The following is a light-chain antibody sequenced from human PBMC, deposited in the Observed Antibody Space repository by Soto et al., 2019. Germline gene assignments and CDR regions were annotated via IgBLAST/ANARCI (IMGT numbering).Light chain of an antibody. V-gene: IGLV1-44*01. J-gene: IGLJ1*01. CDR3: AASDDYLHGLYV. CDR2: SNN. Sequence: QAVRNQAPSASWAPGPRGTLSCSGNRSNIGSNTVSWYQQLPGTAPKLLIYSNNRRPSGVPERFSGSNSGTSASLAISGLQSEDEADYYCAASDDYLHGLYVSVPVTKVTVL. CDR1: RSNIGSNT.